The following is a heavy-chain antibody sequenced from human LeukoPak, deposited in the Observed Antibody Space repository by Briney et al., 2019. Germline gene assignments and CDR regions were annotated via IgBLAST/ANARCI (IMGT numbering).Heavy chain of an antibody. CDR3: ARGLLMARGLNPMDV. D-gene: IGHD3-10*01. CDR1: GDSITTYY. CDR2: IYYSGST. J-gene: IGHJ6*04. V-gene: IGHV4-59*08. Sequence: SETLSLTCTVSGDSITTYYWSWIRQPPGKGLEWIGYIYYSGSTNYNPSLKSRVTISVDTSKNQFSLKLSSVTAADTAVYYCARGLLMARGLNPMDVWGKGTTVTISS.